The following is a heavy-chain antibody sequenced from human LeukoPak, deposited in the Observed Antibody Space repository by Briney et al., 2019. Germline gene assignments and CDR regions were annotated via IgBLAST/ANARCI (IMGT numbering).Heavy chain of an antibody. CDR3: ARDTYYDSSGYYSPGFDY. Sequence: GGSLRLSCAASGFTFSSYSMNWVRQAPGKGLDWVSSISSSSSYIYYADSVKGRFTISRDNAKNSLYLQMNSLRAEDTAVYYCARDTYYDSSGYYSPGFDYWGQGTLVTVSS. CDR2: ISSSSSYI. CDR1: GFTFSSYS. J-gene: IGHJ4*02. V-gene: IGHV3-21*01. D-gene: IGHD3-22*01.